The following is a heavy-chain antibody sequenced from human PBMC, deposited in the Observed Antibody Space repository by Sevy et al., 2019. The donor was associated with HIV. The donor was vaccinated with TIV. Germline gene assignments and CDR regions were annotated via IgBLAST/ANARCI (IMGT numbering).Heavy chain of an antibody. CDR1: KFTFTNAW. Sequence: GESPKISCAASKFTFTNAWMTWVRQAPGKGLEWVGHIKSKTDGGTTDYAAPVKGRFTISRDDSKTTLYLQMNSLKTEDTAVYYCTTGTWIQLWLPDYWGQGTLVTVSS. CDR3: TTGTWIQLWLPDY. V-gene: IGHV3-15*01. D-gene: IGHD5-18*01. J-gene: IGHJ4*02. CDR2: IKSKTDGGTT.